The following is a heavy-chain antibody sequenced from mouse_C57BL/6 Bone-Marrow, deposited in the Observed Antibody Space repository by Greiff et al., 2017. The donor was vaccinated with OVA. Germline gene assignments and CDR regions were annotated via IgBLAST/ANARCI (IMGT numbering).Heavy chain of an antibody. CDR3: ARCHYGSSPHIDY. J-gene: IGHJ2*01. V-gene: IGHV1-64*01. Sequence: VQLQQSGAELVKPGASVKLSCKASGYTFTSYWMHWVKQRPGQGLEWIGMIHPKSGSTNYNEKFKSKATLTVDKTSSTAYMQLSSLTSEDSAVYYCARCHYGSSPHIDYWGQGTTLTVSS. D-gene: IGHD1-1*01. CDR2: IHPKSGST. CDR1: GYTFTSYW.